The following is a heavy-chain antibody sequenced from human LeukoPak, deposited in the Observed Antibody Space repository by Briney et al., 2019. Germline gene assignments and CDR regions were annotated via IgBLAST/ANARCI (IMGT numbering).Heavy chain of an antibody. CDR2: ISSSSSTI. D-gene: IGHD6-6*01. V-gene: IGHV3-48*01. CDR1: GFTFSSYS. J-gene: IGHJ4*02. CDR3: ARPYSSSSDY. Sequence: GGSLRLSCAASGFTFSSYSMNWVRQAPGKGLEWVSYISSSSSTIYYADSVKGRFTISRDNAKNSLYLQMNSLRAEDTAVYYCARPYSSSSDYWGQGTLVTVSS.